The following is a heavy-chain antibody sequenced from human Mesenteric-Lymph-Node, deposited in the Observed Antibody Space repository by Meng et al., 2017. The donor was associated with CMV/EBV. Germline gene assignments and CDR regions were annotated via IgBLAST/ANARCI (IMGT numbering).Heavy chain of an antibody. CDR3: ARVRKRHPIGY. CDR1: GYSFSGYD. Sequence: SCKAFGYSFSGYDIAWVRQAPGQGLQWLGWISGYNGTTSYGQKFQGRVTMTTDTSTRTSYLELKSVTSDDTAVYYCARVRKRHPIGYWGQGTLVTVSS. D-gene: IGHD1-1*01. V-gene: IGHV1-18*01. J-gene: IGHJ4*02. CDR2: ISGYNGTT.